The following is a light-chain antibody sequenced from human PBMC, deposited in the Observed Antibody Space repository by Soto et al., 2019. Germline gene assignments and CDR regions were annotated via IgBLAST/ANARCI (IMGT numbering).Light chain of an antibody. CDR2: GAS. CDR1: QSVSSNY. Sequence: DIVLTQSAGTLSLSPGERATLSCRASQSVSSNYLAWYQQKPGQSPRLLIYGASSRATGIPDRFSGRGSGTDFILTISSMEPEDFAVYYCQQYGSSPPFTFGPGTKVDIK. J-gene: IGKJ3*01. CDR3: QQYGSSPPFT. V-gene: IGKV3-20*01.